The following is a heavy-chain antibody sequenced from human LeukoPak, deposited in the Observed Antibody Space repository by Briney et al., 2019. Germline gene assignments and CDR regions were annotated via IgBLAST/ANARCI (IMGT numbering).Heavy chain of an antibody. D-gene: IGHD6-19*01. Sequence: ASVKVSCKASGYTFTSYAMHWVRQTPGQRLEWMGWINAGNGNTKYSQEFQGRVTITRDTSASTAYMELSSLRSEDMAVYYCARDAAYSSGSGWFDPWGQGTLVTVSS. CDR2: INAGNGNT. CDR3: ARDAAYSSGSGWFDP. V-gene: IGHV1-3*03. J-gene: IGHJ5*02. CDR1: GYTFTSYA.